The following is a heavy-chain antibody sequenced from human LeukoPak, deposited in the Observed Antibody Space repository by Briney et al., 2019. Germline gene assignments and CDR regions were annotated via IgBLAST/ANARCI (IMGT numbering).Heavy chain of an antibody. Sequence: ASVKVSCKASRYTFTGYYMHWVRQAPGQGLDGMGWINPKGGGTNYAQKFHGRVTMTRDTSISTAYMELSRLRSDDTAVYYCASVTLSAYDGDYRGQGTLVTVSS. CDR1: RYTFTGYY. V-gene: IGHV1-2*02. D-gene: IGHD5-12*01. J-gene: IGHJ4*02. CDR3: ASVTLSAYDGDY. CDR2: INPKGGGT.